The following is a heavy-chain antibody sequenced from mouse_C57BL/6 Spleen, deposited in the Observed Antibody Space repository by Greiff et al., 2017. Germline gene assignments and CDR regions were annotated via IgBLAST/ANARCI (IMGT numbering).Heavy chain of an antibody. V-gene: IGHV1-69*01. Sequence: QVQLQQPGAELVMPGASVKLSCKASGYTFTSYWMHWVKQRPGQGLEWIGEIDPSDSYTNYNQKFKGKSTLTVDKSSSTAYMQLSSRTSEDDAVYYDARRVDSSDGAMDYWGQGTSGTVSS. CDR2: IDPSDSYT. D-gene: IGHD3-2*02. CDR3: ARRVDSSDGAMDY. CDR1: GYTFTSYW. J-gene: IGHJ4*01.